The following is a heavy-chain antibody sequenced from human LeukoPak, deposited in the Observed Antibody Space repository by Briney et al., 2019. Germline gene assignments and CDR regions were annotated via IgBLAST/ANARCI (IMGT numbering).Heavy chain of an antibody. J-gene: IGHJ4*02. CDR3: ARGNNAYCSGGSCYPN. Sequence: SVKVSCKASGGTFSSYAISWVRQAPGQGLEWMGGIIPIFGTANYAQKFQGRVTITADKSTSTAYMELSSPRSEDTAVYYCARGNNAYCSGGSCYPNWGQGTLVTVSS. D-gene: IGHD2-15*01. V-gene: IGHV1-69*06. CDR2: IIPIFGTA. CDR1: GGTFSSYA.